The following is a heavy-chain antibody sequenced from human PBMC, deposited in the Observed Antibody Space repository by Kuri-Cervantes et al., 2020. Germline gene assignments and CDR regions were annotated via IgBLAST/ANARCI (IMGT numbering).Heavy chain of an antibody. D-gene: IGHD3-10*01. J-gene: IGHJ4*02. CDR3: ARGVRWFGEPYYFDY. V-gene: IGHV3-66*01. CDR1: GFTVSSNY. Sequence: GGSLRLSCAASGFTVSSNYMSWVRQAPGKGLEWVSVIYSGGSTYYADSVKGRFTISRDNAKNSLYLQMNSLRAEDTAVYYCARGVRWFGEPYYFDYWGQGTLVTVSS. CDR2: IYSGGST.